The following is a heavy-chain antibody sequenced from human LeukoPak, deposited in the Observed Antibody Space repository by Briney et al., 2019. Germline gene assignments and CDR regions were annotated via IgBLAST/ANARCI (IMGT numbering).Heavy chain of an antibody. J-gene: IGHJ4*02. CDR2: IDRRGST. V-gene: IGHV4-39*07. D-gene: IGHD6-13*01. Sequence: PSETLSLTCTVSGGSISSSSYYWGWIRQPPGKGLEWIGEIDRRGSTNYNPSLKSRVTISLDTSKNQFSLRVNSVTAADTAVYYCASRTRAIAAAATNYWGQGTLVTVYS. CDR3: ASRTRAIAAAATNY. CDR1: GGSISSSSYY.